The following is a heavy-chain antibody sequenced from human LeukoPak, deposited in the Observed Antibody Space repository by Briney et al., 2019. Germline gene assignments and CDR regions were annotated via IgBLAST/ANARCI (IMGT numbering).Heavy chain of an antibody. V-gene: IGHV4-4*07. CDR3: ATDEPVLGFDC. CDR1: GGSINSYY. J-gene: IGHJ4*02. Sequence: SETLSLTCTVSGGSINSYYGSWIRQPAGKGLEWIGRISTSGSTNYNPSLKSRVTMSVDTSKNQFSLKLSSVTAADTAVYYCATDEPVLGFDCWGQGTLVTVSS. D-gene: IGHD3-16*01. CDR2: ISTSGST.